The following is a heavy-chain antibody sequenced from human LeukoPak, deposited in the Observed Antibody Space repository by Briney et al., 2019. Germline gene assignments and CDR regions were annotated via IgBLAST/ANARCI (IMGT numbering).Heavy chain of an antibody. V-gene: IGHV1-18*01. CDR2: ISAYNGNT. CDR3: ARAKSSSWYSYYYYMDV. J-gene: IGHJ6*03. D-gene: IGHD6-13*01. Sequence: ASVKVSCKAAGYTFTSYGISWVRQAPGQGLEWMGWISAYNGNTNYAQKLQGRVTMTTDTSTSKDYMELRSLRSDDTAVYYCARAKSSSWYSYYYYMDVWGKGTTVTVSS. CDR1: GYTFTSYG.